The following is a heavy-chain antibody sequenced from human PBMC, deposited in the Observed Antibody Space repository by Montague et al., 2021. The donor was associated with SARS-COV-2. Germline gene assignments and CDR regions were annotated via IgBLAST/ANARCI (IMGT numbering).Heavy chain of an antibody. CDR2: FDQGGDT. CDR3: ARECRKGLWQKNWTFGL. CDR1: GGSFNDHY. V-gene: IGHV4-59*11. J-gene: IGHJ2*01. Sequence: SETLSLTCSVYGGSFNDHYWSWIRQPPGKGLEWIGNFDQGGDTKYNPSLKSRATISVDTSKNQFALRLHSVTAADTAVYYCARECRKGLWQKNWTFGLWGRGTLVTVSS. D-gene: IGHD5-18*01.